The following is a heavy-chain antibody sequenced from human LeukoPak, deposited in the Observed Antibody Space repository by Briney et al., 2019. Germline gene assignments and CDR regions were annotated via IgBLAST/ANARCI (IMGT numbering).Heavy chain of an antibody. D-gene: IGHD1-1*01. CDR2: IDSSGSP. V-gene: IGHV4-4*07. J-gene: IGHJ4*02. Sequence: KPSETLSLTCTVSGGSISSYYWNWIRQPAGKGLEWIGRIDSSGSPNYSPSVKSRVTMSVDSSKNQFSLKLTSVTAADTAMYYCAREMLTSGVTLALFDYWGQGTLVTVSS. CDR3: AREMLTSGVTLALFDY. CDR1: GGSISSYY.